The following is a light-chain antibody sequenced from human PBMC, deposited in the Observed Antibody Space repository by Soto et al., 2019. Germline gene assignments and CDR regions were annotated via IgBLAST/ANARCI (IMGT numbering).Light chain of an antibody. CDR2: EVS. Sequence: ALTQPASVSGSAGQSIAISCTGTSSDVGGYNYVSWYQQHPGKAPKLLLSEVSKRPSGVSDRFSGSKSGNTASLTISGLQTQDETDYYCSSFTTSGTRVFGTGTKVTVL. CDR3: SSFTTSGTRV. CDR1: SSDVGGYNY. J-gene: IGLJ1*01. V-gene: IGLV2-14*01.